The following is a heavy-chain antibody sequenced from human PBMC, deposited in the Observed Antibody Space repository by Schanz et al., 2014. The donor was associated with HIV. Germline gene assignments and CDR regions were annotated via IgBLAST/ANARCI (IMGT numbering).Heavy chain of an antibody. CDR1: GYSLTALT. CDR2: LDPEEDET. D-gene: IGHD1-1*01. CDR3: ADAPVERGYYYYGMDV. Sequence: QVQLVQSGPEVKKPGASVKVSCTVSGYSLTALTIHWVRQAPGKGLEWMGGLDPEEDETKYAQKLQGRVTMTRDASITTAYMELSSLRSEDTAVYYCADAPVERGYYYYGMDVWGQGTTVTVSS. V-gene: IGHV1-24*01. J-gene: IGHJ6*02.